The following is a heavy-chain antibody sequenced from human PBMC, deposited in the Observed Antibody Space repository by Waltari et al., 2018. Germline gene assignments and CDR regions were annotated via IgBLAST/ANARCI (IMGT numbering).Heavy chain of an antibody. J-gene: IGHJ3*02. CDR3: ARHGREGSSKVGRAFDI. D-gene: IGHD6-6*01. Sequence: QLQLQESGPGLVKPSETLSLTCTVSGGSISSSMYHWGRIRQPPGKGLEWIGSIYYSGSTYYNPSLKSRVTISVDTSKNQFSLKLSSVTAADTAVYYCARHGREGSSKVGRAFDIWGQGTMVTVSS. CDR2: IYYSGST. V-gene: IGHV4-39*01. CDR1: GGSISSSMYH.